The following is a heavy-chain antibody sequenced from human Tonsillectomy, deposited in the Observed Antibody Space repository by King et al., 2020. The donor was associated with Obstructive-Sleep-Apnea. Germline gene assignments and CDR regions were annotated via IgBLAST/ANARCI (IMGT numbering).Heavy chain of an antibody. D-gene: IGHD3-10*01. CDR3: AREEVRGVYAFDI. J-gene: IGHJ3*02. Sequence: LPLQESGPGLVKPSQTLSLTCTVSGGSISSGGYYWSWIRQHPGKGLEWIGYIYYSGSTYYNPSLKSRVTISVDTSKNQFSLKLSSVTAADTAVYYCAREEVRGVYAFDIWGQGTMVTVSS. V-gene: IGHV4-31*03. CDR1: GGSISSGGYY. CDR2: IYYSGST.